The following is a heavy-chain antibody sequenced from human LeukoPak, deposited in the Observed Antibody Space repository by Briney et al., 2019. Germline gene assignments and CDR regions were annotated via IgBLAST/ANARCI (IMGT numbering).Heavy chain of an antibody. D-gene: IGHD3-22*01. CDR2: IVVGSGNT. CDR1: GFTFTSPA. V-gene: IGHV1-58*02. Sequence: SVKVSCKASGFTFTSPAMQWVRQARGQRLEWIGWIVVGSGNTNYAQKFQERVTITRDMSTSTAYMELSSLRSEDTAVYYCAAGPDYYDSSLDAFDIWGQGTMVTVSS. J-gene: IGHJ3*02. CDR3: AAGPDYYDSSLDAFDI.